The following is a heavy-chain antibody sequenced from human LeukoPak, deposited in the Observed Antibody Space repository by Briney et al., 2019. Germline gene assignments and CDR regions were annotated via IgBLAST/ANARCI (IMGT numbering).Heavy chain of an antibody. V-gene: IGHV3-23*01. CDR2: ISGSGGST. Sequence: GGSLRLSCAASGFTFSDYYMSWIRQAPGKGLEWVSAISGSGGSTYYADSVKGRFTITRDNSKNTLYLQMNSLRAEDTAVYYCAKGPSSIAARFPFDYWGQGTLVTVSS. CDR3: AKGPSSIAARFPFDY. D-gene: IGHD6-6*01. CDR1: GFTFSDYY. J-gene: IGHJ4*02.